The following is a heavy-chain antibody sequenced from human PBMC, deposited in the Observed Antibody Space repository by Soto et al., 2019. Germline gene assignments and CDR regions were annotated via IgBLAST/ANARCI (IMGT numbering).Heavy chain of an antibody. CDR1: GFLFSDHY. J-gene: IGHJ4*02. D-gene: IGHD2-15*01. CDR2: SRNEANSYTT. V-gene: IGHV3-72*01. Sequence: GGSLRLSCAASGFLFSDHYMDWVRQAPGKGLEWVGRSRNEANSYTTEYAPSVRGRFTTSRDDSKDSLYLQMDSLDTEDTAVYYCAKVERSRYYFDFWGKGTLVTVSS. CDR3: AKVERSRYYFDF.